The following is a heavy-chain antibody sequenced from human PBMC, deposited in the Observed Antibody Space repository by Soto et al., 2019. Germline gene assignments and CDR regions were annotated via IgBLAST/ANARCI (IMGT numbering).Heavy chain of an antibody. J-gene: IGHJ6*02. Sequence: QVQLVQSGAEVKKPGASVKVSCKASGYTFTSYGISWVRQAPGQGLEWMGWISAYNGNTNYAQKRQGRVTMTTDTATSTAYMELRRLRSDDTAVYYWARVLRGSSYDPYYYGMDVWGQGTTVTVSS. D-gene: IGHD5-12*01. CDR2: ISAYNGNT. V-gene: IGHV1-18*04. CDR3: ARVLRGSSYDPYYYGMDV. CDR1: GYTFTSYG.